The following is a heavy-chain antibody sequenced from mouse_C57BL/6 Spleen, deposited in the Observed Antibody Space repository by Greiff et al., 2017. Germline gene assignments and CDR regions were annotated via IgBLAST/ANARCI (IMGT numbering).Heavy chain of an antibody. CDR2: IDPEDGET. J-gene: IGHJ2*01. D-gene: IGHD1-1*01. CDR3: ARGDVITTVNYFDY. Sequence: VQLKESGAELVKPGASVKLSCTASGFNIKDYYMHWVKQRTEQGLEWIGRIDPEDGETKYAPKFQGKATITADTSSNPAYLQLSSLTSEDTAVYYCARGDVITTVNYFDYWGQGTTLTVSS. CDR1: GFNIKDYY. V-gene: IGHV14-2*01.